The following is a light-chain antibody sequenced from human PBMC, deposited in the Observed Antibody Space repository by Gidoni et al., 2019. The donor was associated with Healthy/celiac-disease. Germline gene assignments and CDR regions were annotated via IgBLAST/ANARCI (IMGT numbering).Light chain of an antibody. CDR2: DAS. Sequence: EIVLTQSPATLSLSPGERATLSCMASQSVSSYLAWYQQKPGQAPRLLIYDASNRATGIPARFSGSGSGTDFTLTISSLEPEDFAVYYCQLRSNWPPWTFXXXTKVEIK. CDR3: QLRSNWPPWT. CDR1: QSVSSY. J-gene: IGKJ1*01. V-gene: IGKV3-11*01.